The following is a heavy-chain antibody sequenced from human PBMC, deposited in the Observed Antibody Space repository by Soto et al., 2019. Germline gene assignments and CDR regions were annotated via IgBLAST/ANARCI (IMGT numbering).Heavy chain of an antibody. CDR3: AKDLYSIAVAGAPVDS. V-gene: IGHV3-30*18. Sequence: QVQLVESGGGVVQPGRSLRLSCAASGFTFSSYGMHWVRRAPGKGLEWVALISYDASKDYYADSVKGRFTISRDNSQNTLFLQMTSLRAEDAAVYYCAKDLYSIAVAGAPVDSWGQGTLVIVSS. D-gene: IGHD6-19*01. CDR2: ISYDASKD. CDR1: GFTFSSYG. J-gene: IGHJ4*02.